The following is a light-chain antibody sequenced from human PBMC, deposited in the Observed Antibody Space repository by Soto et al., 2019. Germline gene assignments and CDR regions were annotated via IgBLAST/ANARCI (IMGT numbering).Light chain of an antibody. Sequence: EIVLTQSPGTLSLSPGERATLSCRASQSVSREFLAWYQQKPGQAPRLLIYAASARAAGIPDRFSGGGSGTDFTLTVSRLEPEDFAIYYCQQYHNSPRTFGQGTKVDIK. V-gene: IGKV3-20*01. CDR3: QQYHNSPRT. J-gene: IGKJ1*01. CDR1: QSVSREF. CDR2: AAS.